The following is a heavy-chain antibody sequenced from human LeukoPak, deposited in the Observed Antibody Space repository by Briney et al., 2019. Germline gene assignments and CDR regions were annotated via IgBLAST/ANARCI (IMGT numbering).Heavy chain of an antibody. V-gene: IGHV4-4*07. CDR1: GGSMSHYY. CDR2: VHTSGSS. Sequence: KPSETLSLTCTVSGGSMSHYYWSWIRQPAGKGLEWIGRVHTSGSSTYNPSLRSRVTMSVDTSKNQFSLKLSSVTAADTAVYYCARERLGYYDRSGLDYRGQGTLVTVSS. CDR3: ARERLGYYDRSGLDY. J-gene: IGHJ4*02. D-gene: IGHD3-22*01.